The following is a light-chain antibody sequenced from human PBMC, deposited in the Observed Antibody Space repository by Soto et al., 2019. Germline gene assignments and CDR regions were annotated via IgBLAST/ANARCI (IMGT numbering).Light chain of an antibody. CDR2: DAS. V-gene: IGKV3-11*01. Sequence: EIVLTQSPSTVSLSPGERATLSCRASQSVSSYLAWYQQKPGQAPRLLIYDASNRATGIPARFSGSGSGTDFTLTISSLEPEDFAVYYCQQFSRYPLTFGGGTKVDIK. J-gene: IGKJ4*01. CDR1: QSVSSY. CDR3: QQFSRYPLT.